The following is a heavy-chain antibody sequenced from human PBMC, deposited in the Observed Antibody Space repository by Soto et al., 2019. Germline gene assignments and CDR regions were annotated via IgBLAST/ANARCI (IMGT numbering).Heavy chain of an antibody. J-gene: IGHJ4*02. CDR3: ARLHSYGYVRGYFDY. CDR1: GGSISSSSYY. V-gene: IGHV4-39*01. CDR2: IYYSGST. D-gene: IGHD5-18*01. Sequence: PSETLSLTCTVSGGSISSSSYYWGWIRQPPGKGLEWIGSIYYSGSTYYNPSLKSRVTISVDTSKNQFSLKLSSVTAADTAVYYCARLHSYGYVRGYFDYWGQGTLVTVSS.